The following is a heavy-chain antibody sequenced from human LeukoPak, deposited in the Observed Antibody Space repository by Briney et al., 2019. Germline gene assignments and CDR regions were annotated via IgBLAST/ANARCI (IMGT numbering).Heavy chain of an antibody. V-gene: IGHV1-46*01. CDR3: ASTDCGGDCYSSLDY. CDR1: GYTFTSYY. D-gene: IGHD2-21*02. J-gene: IGHJ4*02. CDR2: INPSGGST. Sequence: ASVKVSCKASGYTFTSYYMHWVRQAPGQGLEWMGIINPSGGSTSYAQKFQGRVTMTRDTSTSTVYMELSSLRSEDTAVYYCASTDCGGDCYSSLDYWGQGTLVTVSS.